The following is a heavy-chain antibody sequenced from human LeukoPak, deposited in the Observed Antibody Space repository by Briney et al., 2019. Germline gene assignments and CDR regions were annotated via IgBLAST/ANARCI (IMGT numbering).Heavy chain of an antibody. J-gene: IGHJ4*02. Sequence: GGSLRLSCAASGFTFSSYWMSWVRQAPGKGLEWVANIKQDGSEKYYVDSVKGRFTISRDNAKNSLYLQMNSLRAEDTAVYYCARAGEYSSAPVDYWGQGTLVTVSS. D-gene: IGHD6-6*01. CDR1: GFTFSSYW. CDR2: IKQDGSEK. V-gene: IGHV3-7*01. CDR3: ARAGEYSSAPVDY.